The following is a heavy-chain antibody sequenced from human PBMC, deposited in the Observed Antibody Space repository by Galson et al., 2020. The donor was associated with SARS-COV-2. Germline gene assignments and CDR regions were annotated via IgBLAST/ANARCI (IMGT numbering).Heavy chain of an antibody. D-gene: IGHD4-17*01. CDR1: GYTFTGYY. CDR2: INPNSGGT. CDR3: ARVGRGYGGNRNYYYYGMDV. J-gene: IGHJ6*02. V-gene: IGHV1-2*02. Sequence: ASVKVSCKASGYTFTGYYMHWVRQAPGQGLEWMGWINPNSGGTNYAQKFQGRVTMTRDTSISTAYMELSRLRSDDTAVYYLARVGRGYGGNRNYYYYGMDVWGQGTTVTVSS.